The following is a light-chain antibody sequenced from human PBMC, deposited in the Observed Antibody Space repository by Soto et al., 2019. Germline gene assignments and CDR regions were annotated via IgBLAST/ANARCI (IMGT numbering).Light chain of an antibody. CDR2: DAA. CDR3: QQYNIGYT. J-gene: IGKJ2*01. CDR1: QSINKW. V-gene: IGKV1-5*02. Sequence: IQRTKSPSTLSASLGDRVTIICRAGQSINKWVAWFQQKSGRAPKLLIYDAATLQSGVPSRFSGTGSGTDFSLTISSLQPEDFATYYCQQYNIGYTFGQGTRLDIK.